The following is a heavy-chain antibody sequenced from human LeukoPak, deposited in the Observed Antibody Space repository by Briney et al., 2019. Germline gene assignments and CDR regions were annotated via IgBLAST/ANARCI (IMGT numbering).Heavy chain of an antibody. D-gene: IGHD2-8*01. CDR3: ARDGLYCTNGVCSSDI. CDR2: INPSSGGT. V-gene: IGHV1-46*01. CDR1: GYTFTSHD. Sequence: ASVKVSCKASGYTFTSHDVNWLRQAPGQGLEWMGKINPSSGGTGYAQKFQGRVTMTRDTSTSTVYMELTSLRSEDTAVYYCARDGLYCTNGVCSSDIWGQGTLVTVSS. J-gene: IGHJ3*02.